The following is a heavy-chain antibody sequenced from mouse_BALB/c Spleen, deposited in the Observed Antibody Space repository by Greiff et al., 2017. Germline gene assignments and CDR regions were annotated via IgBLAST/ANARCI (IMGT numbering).Heavy chain of an antibody. V-gene: IGHV1-69*02. Sequence: QVQLQQPGAELVRPGASVKLSCKASGYTFTSYWINWVKQRPGQGLEWIGNIYPSDSYTNYNQKFKDKATLTVDKSSSTAYMQLSSPTSEDSAVYYCTRQGNYPYFDYWGQGTTLTVSS. CDR2: IYPSDSYT. J-gene: IGHJ2*01. CDR3: TRQGNYPYFDY. CDR1: GYTFTSYW. D-gene: IGHD2-1*01.